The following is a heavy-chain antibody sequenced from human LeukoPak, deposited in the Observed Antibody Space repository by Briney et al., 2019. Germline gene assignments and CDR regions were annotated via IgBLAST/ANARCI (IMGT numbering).Heavy chain of an antibody. D-gene: IGHD3-16*02. Sequence: SETLSLTCAVSGGSTSSSNWWSWVRQPPGKGLEWIGEIYHSGSTNYNPSLKSRVTISVDKSKNQFSLKLSSVTAADTAVYYCARRSRRLGELSLLDYWGQGTLVTVSS. CDR2: IYHSGST. V-gene: IGHV4-4*02. CDR3: ARRSRRLGELSLLDY. CDR1: GGSTSSSNW. J-gene: IGHJ4*02.